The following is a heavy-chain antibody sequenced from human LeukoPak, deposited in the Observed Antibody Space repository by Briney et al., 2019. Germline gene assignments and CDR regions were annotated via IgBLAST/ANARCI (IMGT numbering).Heavy chain of an antibody. CDR3: ARDSTGSSGYYYYYYYMDV. V-gene: IGHV3-21*01. CDR1: GFTFSSYS. CDR2: ISGSSSYI. D-gene: IGHD6-25*01. Sequence: GGSLRLSCAASGFTFSSYSMNWVRQAPGKGLEWVSSISGSSSYIYYADSVKGRFTISRDNAKNSLYLQMNSLRAEDTAVYYCARDSTGSSGYYYYYYYMDVWGKGTTVTVSS. J-gene: IGHJ6*03.